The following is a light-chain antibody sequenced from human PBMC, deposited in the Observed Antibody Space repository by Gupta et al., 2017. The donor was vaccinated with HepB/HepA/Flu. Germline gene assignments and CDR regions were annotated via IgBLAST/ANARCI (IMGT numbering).Light chain of an antibody. Sequence: SSELTQDPAVSVALGQTVRITCQGDSLRSYYASWYQQKPGQAPILVNYGKTNRPSGIPDRFSGSSSGNTSFLTITGAQAEDEADYYCYSRDSSGNYRLFGGGTKLTVL. CDR1: SLRSYY. V-gene: IGLV3-19*01. CDR2: GKT. J-gene: IGLJ2*01. CDR3: YSRDSSGNYRL.